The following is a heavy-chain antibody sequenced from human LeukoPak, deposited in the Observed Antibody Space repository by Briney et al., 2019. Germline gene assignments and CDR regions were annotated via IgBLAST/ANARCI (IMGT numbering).Heavy chain of an antibody. V-gene: IGHV1-46*01. CDR1: GYTFTSYY. CDR2: INPSGGST. D-gene: IGHD3-22*01. Sequence: ASVKVSCKASGYTFTSYYMHWVRQAPGRGLEWMGIINPSGGSTSYAQKLQGRVTMTTDTSTSTAYMELRSLRSDDTAVYYCARDAPPRYYDSSGPFYYYYYYMDVWGKGTTVTVSS. J-gene: IGHJ6*03. CDR3: ARDAPPRYYDSSGPFYYYYYYMDV.